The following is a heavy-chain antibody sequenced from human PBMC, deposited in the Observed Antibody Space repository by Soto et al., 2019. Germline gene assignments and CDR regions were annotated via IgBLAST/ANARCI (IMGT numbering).Heavy chain of an antibody. CDR1: GFTFSSYA. CDR2: ISGSGGST. Sequence: GGSLRLSCAASGFTFSSYAMSWVRQAPGKGLEWVSAISGSGGSTYYADSVKGRFTISRDNAKNSLYLQMNSLRAEDTAVYYCARAYPQVGSNYCDYWGQGTLVTVSS. D-gene: IGHD1-26*01. V-gene: IGHV3-23*01. J-gene: IGHJ4*02. CDR3: ARAYPQVGSNYCDY.